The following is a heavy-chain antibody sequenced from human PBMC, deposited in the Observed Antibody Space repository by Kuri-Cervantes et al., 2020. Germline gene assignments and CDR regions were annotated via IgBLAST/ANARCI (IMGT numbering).Heavy chain of an antibody. CDR2: IYHSGST. CDR1: GGSISSGGYS. CDR3: ARVLSGYDAFDI. Sequence: LRLSCAVSGGSISSGGYSWSWIRQPPGKGLEWIGYIYHSGSTYYNPSLKSRVTISVDRSKNQFSLKLSFVTAADTAVYYCARVLSGYDAFDIWGQGKMVNVSS. D-gene: IGHD1-26*01. J-gene: IGHJ3*02. V-gene: IGHV4-30-2*01.